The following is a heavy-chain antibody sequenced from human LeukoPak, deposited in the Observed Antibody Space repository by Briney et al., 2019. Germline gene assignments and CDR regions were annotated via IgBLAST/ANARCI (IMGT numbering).Heavy chain of an antibody. Sequence: PSETLSLTCDISGASITSSNWWSWVRQSPEKGLEWIGEIYHGGSTNYNPSLKSRVTISVDKSKNQFSLKLSSVTAADTAVYSCARLPFNSGYEYFDYWGQGTLVTVSS. CDR2: IYHGGST. CDR1: GASITSSNW. D-gene: IGHD5-12*01. J-gene: IGHJ4*02. V-gene: IGHV4-4*02. CDR3: ARLPFNSGYEYFDY.